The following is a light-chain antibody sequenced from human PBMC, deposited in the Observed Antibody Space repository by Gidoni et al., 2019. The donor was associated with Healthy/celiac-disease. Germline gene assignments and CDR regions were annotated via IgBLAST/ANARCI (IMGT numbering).Light chain of an antibody. CDR3: QAWDSSTL. CDR2: QDS. CDR1: KLGDKY. V-gene: IGLV3-1*01. J-gene: IGLJ3*02. Sequence: SYELTQPPSVSVSPGQTASIPCSGDKLGDKYACWYQQKPGHSPLLVIYQDSKRPSGIPERFSGSNSGNTATLTISGTQAMDEADYYCQAWDSSTLFGGGTKLTVL.